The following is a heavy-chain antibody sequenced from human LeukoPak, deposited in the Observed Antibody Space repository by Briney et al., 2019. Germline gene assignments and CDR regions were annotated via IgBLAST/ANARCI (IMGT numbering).Heavy chain of an antibody. D-gene: IGHD6-13*01. Sequence: ASVKVSCKASGYTFTSNYIHWVRQAPGQGLEWMGMIYPRDGSTSYAQKLQGRVTMTTDTSTSTAYMELRSLRSDDTAVYYCARASGGVAAAGSRIDYWGQGTLVTVSS. CDR1: GYTFTSNY. CDR2: IYPRDGST. V-gene: IGHV1-46*01. J-gene: IGHJ4*02. CDR3: ARASGGVAAAGSRIDY.